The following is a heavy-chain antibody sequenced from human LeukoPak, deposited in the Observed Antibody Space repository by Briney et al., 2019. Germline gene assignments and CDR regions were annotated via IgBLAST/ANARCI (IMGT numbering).Heavy chain of an antibody. Sequence: SETLSLTCTVSGGSISSYYWRWIRQPPGKGLEWIGYIYYSGSTNYNPSLKSRVTISVDTSKNQFSLKLSSVTAADTAVYYCARAARDPYSSSRRCFDPWGQGTLVTVSS. D-gene: IGHD6-13*01. CDR1: GGSISSYY. CDR3: ARAARDPYSSSRRCFDP. J-gene: IGHJ5*01. CDR2: IYYSGST. V-gene: IGHV4-59*01.